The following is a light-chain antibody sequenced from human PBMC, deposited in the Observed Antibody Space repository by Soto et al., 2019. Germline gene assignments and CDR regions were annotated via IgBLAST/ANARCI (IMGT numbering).Light chain of an antibody. J-gene: IGLJ2*01. Sequence: QLVLTQSPSASGTPGQRVTISCSGTSSNIGTNYVYWYQQLPGTAPKVLIYSNDKRPSGVPDRFSGSKSGTSASLAISGLRSEDEADYYCSSYLSTGAVGFGGGTKVTVL. CDR2: SND. CDR3: SSYLSTGAVG. CDR1: SSNIGTNY. V-gene: IGLV1-47*01.